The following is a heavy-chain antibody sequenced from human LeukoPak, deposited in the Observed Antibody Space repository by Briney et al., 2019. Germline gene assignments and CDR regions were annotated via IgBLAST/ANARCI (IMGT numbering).Heavy chain of an antibody. D-gene: IGHD5-24*01. Sequence: GGSLRLSCAASGFTFDDYAMYWVRQAPGKGLEWVSGISWNSGRIGYADSVKGRFTISRDNAKNSLYLQMNNLKTEDTALYYCAKDRDGYKSXYYLDYWGQGTLVTVSS. CDR2: ISWNSGRI. CDR1: GFTFDDYA. J-gene: IGHJ4*02. V-gene: IGHV3-9*01. CDR3: AKDRDGYKSXYYLDY.